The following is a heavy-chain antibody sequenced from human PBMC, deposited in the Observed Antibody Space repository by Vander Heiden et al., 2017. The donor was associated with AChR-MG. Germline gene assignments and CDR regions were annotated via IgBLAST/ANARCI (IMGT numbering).Heavy chain of an antibody. CDR3: ARGKIFTMIGGGPTRYYFDY. CDR2: INHSGST. V-gene: IGHV4-34*01. D-gene: IGHD3-22*01. Sequence: QVQLQQWGAGLLKPSETLSLTCAVYGGSFSGYYWSWIRQPPGKGLEWIGEINHSGSTNYNPSIKRRVTIAVDTSKNQFSLKRSSVTAADTAVYYCARGKIFTMIGGGPTRYYFDYWGQGTLATVSS. J-gene: IGHJ4*02. CDR1: GGSFSGYY.